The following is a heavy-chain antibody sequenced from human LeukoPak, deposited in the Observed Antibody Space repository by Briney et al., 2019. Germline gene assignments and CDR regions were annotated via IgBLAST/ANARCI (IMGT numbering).Heavy chain of an antibody. Sequence: SVKVSCKASGGTFSSYAISWVRQAPGQGLEWIGRIIPIFGTANYAQKFQGRVTITTDESTSTAYMELSSLRSEDTAVYYCARTASSSWYNPYYFDYWGQGTLVTVSS. CDR2: IIPIFGTA. CDR3: ARTASSSWYNPYYFDY. J-gene: IGHJ4*02. CDR1: GGTFSSYA. V-gene: IGHV1-69*05. D-gene: IGHD6-13*01.